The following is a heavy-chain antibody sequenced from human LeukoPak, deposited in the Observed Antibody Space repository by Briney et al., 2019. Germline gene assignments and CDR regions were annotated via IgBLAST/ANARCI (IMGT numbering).Heavy chain of an antibody. D-gene: IGHD2-8*02. V-gene: IGHV3-23*01. CDR2: IFPSGGEI. CDR1: DSTFTTFA. CDR3: ATYRQVLLPFES. J-gene: IGHJ4*02. Sequence: GGSLKFSFEAPDSTFTTFAMTGFGNPPGKGRNWVQIIFPSGGEIHYADSVRGRFTISRDNSKSTLSLQMNSLRAEDTAIYYCATYRQVLLPFESWGQGTLVTVSS.